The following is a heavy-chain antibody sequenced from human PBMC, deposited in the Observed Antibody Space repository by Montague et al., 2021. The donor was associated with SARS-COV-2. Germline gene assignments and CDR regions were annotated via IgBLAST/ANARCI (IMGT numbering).Heavy chain of an antibody. CDR2: TYYRSKWYN. Sequence: VSPGASLSSDSLSWHWVRQSPSRGLEWLAPTYYRSKWYNDSAPSVSGRATVEPDTSRNQFSLHLDSVTPEDTALYFCARKMDSSFDVWGKGTMVIVSS. CDR1: GASLSSDSLS. CDR3: ARKMDSSFDV. J-gene: IGHJ3*01. D-gene: IGHD2-2*03. V-gene: IGHV6-1*01.